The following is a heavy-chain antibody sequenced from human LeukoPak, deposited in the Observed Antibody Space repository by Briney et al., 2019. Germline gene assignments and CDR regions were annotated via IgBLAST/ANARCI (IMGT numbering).Heavy chain of an antibody. D-gene: IGHD5-24*01. CDR1: GFTFGDYA. CDR2: IRSKAYGGTT. CDR3: TRVLKRWLHFTGY. Sequence: GGSLRLSCTASGFTFGDYAMSWVRQAPGKGLEWVGFIRSKAYGGTTEYAASVKSRFTISRDDSKSIAYLQMNSLKTEDTAVYYCTRVLKRWLHFTGYWGQGTLVTVSS. V-gene: IGHV3-49*04. J-gene: IGHJ4*02.